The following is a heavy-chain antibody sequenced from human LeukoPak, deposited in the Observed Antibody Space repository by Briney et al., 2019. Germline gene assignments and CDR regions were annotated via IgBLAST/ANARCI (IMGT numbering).Heavy chain of an antibody. CDR1: GFTFSSYG. D-gene: IGHD6-25*01. CDR3: AKDLRSGGPYYYGMDV. Sequence: GGSLRLSCAASGFTFSSYGMHWVRQAPGKGLEWVAVISYDGSNNYYADSVKGRFTISRDNSKNTLYLQMNSLRAEDTAVYYCAKDLRSGGPYYYGMDVWGQGTTVTVSS. V-gene: IGHV3-30*18. J-gene: IGHJ6*02. CDR2: ISYDGSNN.